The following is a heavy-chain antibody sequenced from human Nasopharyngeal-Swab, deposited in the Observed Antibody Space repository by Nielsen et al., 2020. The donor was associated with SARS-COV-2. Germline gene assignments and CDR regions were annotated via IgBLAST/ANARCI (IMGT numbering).Heavy chain of an antibody. CDR2: IWYDGSNK. CDR1: GFTFSSYG. CDR3: ARGGGDSSGWHFDY. J-gene: IGHJ4*02. Sequence: GGSLRLSCAASGFTFSSYGMHWVRQAPGTGLEWVAVIWYDGSNKYYADSVKGRFTISRDNSKNTLYLQMNSLRAEDTAVYYCARGGGDSSGWHFDYWGQGTLVTVSS. D-gene: IGHD6-19*01. V-gene: IGHV3-33*01.